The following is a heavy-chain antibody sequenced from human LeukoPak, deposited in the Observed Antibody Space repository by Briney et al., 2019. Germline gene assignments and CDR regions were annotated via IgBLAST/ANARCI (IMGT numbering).Heavy chain of an antibody. CDR3: ARAIYYDSHFDY. D-gene: IGHD3-22*01. CDR1: GFTFSSYG. CDR2: IWYDGSNK. Sequence: GGSLRLSCAASGFTFSSYGMHWVRQAPGKGLEWVAVIWYDGSNKYYADSVKGRFTISRDNSKNTLYLQMNSLRAEDTAVYYCARAIYYDSHFDYWGQGTLVTVSS. V-gene: IGHV3-30*19. J-gene: IGHJ4*02.